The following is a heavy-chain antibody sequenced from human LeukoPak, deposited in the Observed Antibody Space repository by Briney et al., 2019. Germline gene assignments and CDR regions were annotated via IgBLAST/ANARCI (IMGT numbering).Heavy chain of an antibody. Sequence: SETLSLTCTVSGGSISSYYWSWIRQPAGKGLEWIGRIYTSGSTNYDPSLKSRVTMSVDTSKNQFSLKLSSVTAADTAVYYCARDTSLVVVTANEAFDIWGQGTMVTVSS. J-gene: IGHJ3*02. D-gene: IGHD2-21*02. V-gene: IGHV4-4*07. CDR1: GGSISSYY. CDR3: ARDTSLVVVTANEAFDI. CDR2: IYTSGST.